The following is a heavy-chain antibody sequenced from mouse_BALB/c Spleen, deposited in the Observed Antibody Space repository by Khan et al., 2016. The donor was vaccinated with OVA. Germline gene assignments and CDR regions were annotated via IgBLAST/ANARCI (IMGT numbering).Heavy chain of an antibody. CDR3: TRWATWFFDV. CDR1: GYTFTNYW. D-gene: IGHD3-1*01. CDR2: IYPGVGYI. Sequence: VQVVESGAELVRPGTSVKISCKASGYTFTNYWLGWVKQRPGHGLEWIGDIYPGVGYINYNEKFKGRATLTAGTSSSTAYIQISGLTSEDSAVYFWTRWATWFFDVWGAGTTVTVSS. V-gene: IGHV1-63*02. J-gene: IGHJ1*01.